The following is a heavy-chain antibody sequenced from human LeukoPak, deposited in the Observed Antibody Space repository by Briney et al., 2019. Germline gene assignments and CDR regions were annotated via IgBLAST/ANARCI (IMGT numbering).Heavy chain of an antibody. CDR1: GFTFRNYW. CDR3: ARNDVAAAGDY. V-gene: IGHV3-7*01. CDR2: IKPDGSEK. D-gene: IGHD6-13*01. J-gene: IGHJ4*02. Sequence: GGSLRLSCEVSGFTFRNYWMTWFRQAPGRGLEWVASIKPDGSEKNYVDSVKGRFTISRDDAKNSLFLQMNSLRPEDTAVYFCARNDVAAAGDYWGQGTLVTVSS.